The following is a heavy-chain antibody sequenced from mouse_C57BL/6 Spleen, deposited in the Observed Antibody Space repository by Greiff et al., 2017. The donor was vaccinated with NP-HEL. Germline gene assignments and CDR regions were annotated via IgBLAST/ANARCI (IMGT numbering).Heavy chain of an antibody. CDR2: INPSTGGT. Sequence: VQLQQSGPELVKPGASVKISCKASGYSFTGYYMNWVKQSPEKSLEWIGEINPSTGGTTYNQKFKAKATLTVDKSSSTAYMQLKSLTSEDSAVYYCARRGLYYDYDWFAYWGQGTLVTVSA. D-gene: IGHD2-4*01. CDR1: GYSFTGYY. V-gene: IGHV1-42*01. CDR3: ARRGLYYDYDWFAY. J-gene: IGHJ3*01.